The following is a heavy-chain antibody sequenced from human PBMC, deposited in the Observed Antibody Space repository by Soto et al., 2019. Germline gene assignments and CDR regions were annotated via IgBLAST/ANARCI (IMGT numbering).Heavy chain of an antibody. J-gene: IGHJ4*02. Sequence: GGSLRLSCTASGFTFSSYAMNWVRQTPGKGLEWVSAISGSGGNTYYADSVKGRFTISRDNSKNTLYLQMNSLRAEDTAVYYCAKEGGKGGGYFDYWGQGTLVTVSS. V-gene: IGHV3-23*01. CDR2: ISGSGGNT. CDR1: GFTFSSYA. D-gene: IGHD3-16*01. CDR3: AKEGGKGGGYFDY.